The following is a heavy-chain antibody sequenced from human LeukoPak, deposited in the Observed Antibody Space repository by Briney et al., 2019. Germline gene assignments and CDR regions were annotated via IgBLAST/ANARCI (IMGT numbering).Heavy chain of an antibody. J-gene: IGHJ4*02. Sequence: PSETLSLTCAVYGGPFSGYYWSWIRQPPGKGLEWIGEINHSGGTNYNPSLKSRVTISVDTSKNQFSLKLSSVTAADTAVYYCARAPTSVYDYWGQGTLVTVSS. V-gene: IGHV4-34*01. CDR2: INHSGGT. CDR1: GGPFSGYY. D-gene: IGHD6-6*01. CDR3: ARAPTSVYDY.